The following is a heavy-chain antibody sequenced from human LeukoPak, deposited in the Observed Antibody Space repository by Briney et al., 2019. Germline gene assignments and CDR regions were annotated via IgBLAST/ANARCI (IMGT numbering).Heavy chain of an antibody. Sequence: ASVKVSCKASGYTFTSYGISWVRQAPGQGPEWVGWISAYNGNTNYAQKLQGRVTMTTDTSTSTAYMELRSLRSDDTAVYYCASFDPRYCSGGSCEPPPYYFDYWGQGTLVTVSS. CDR1: GYTFTSYG. V-gene: IGHV1-18*01. D-gene: IGHD2-15*01. CDR3: ASFDPRYCSGGSCEPPPYYFDY. CDR2: ISAYNGNT. J-gene: IGHJ4*02.